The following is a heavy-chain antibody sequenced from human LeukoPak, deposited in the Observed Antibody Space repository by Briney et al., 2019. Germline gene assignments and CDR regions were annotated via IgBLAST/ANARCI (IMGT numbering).Heavy chain of an antibody. J-gene: IGHJ4*02. Sequence: GGSLRLSCAASGFTFSNYAMNWVRQAPGKGLEWVSYISSSGTTIYHADSVKGRFTISRDNAKNSLYLQMNSLRAEDTAVYYCARGPSSANFLHFDYWGQGTLVTVSS. CDR1: GFTFSNYA. V-gene: IGHV3-48*03. D-gene: IGHD2-2*01. CDR2: ISSSGTTI. CDR3: ARGPSSANFLHFDY.